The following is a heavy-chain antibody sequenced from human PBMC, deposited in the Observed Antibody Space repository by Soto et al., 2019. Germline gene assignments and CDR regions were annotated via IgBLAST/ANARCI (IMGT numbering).Heavy chain of an antibody. CDR1: GGSISSSNW. J-gene: IGHJ6*02. V-gene: IGHV4-4*02. Sequence: SETLSLTCAVSGGSISSSNWWSWVRQPPGKGLEWIGEIYHSGSTNYNPSLKSRVTISVDKSKNQFSLKLSSVTAADTAVYYCARDRLLAPWGHYGMDVWGQGTTVTVSS. D-gene: IGHD3-16*01. CDR2: IYHSGST. CDR3: ARDRLLAPWGHYGMDV.